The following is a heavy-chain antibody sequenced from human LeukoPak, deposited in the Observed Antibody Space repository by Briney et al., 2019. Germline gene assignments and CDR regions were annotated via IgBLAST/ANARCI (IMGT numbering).Heavy chain of an antibody. V-gene: IGHV1-69*01. D-gene: IGHD3-3*01. Sequence: ASVKVSCKASGGTFSSYAISWVRQAPGQGLEWMGGIIPIFGTANYAQKFQGRVTITADESTSTAYMELSSLRSEDTAVYYCARGARITIFGVVIPDAFDIWGQGTMVTVSS. CDR3: ARGARITIFGVVIPDAFDI. J-gene: IGHJ3*02. CDR1: GGTFSSYA. CDR2: IIPIFGTA.